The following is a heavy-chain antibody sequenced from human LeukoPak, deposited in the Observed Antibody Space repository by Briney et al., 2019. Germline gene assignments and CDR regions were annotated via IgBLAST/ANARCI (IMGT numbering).Heavy chain of an antibody. CDR1: GGTFSSYA. CDR3: ARKRSSGYSHDAFDI. D-gene: IGHD3-22*01. J-gene: IGHJ3*02. CDR2: IIPIFGTA. Sequence: SVTVSCKASGGTFSSYAISWVRQAPGQGLEWMGGIIPIFGTANYAQKFQGRVTITADESTSTAYMELSSLRSEDTAVYYCARKRSSGYSHDAFDIWGQGTMVTVSS. V-gene: IGHV1-69*13.